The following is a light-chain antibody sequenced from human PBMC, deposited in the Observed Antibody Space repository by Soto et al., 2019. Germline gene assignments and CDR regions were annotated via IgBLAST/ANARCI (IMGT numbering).Light chain of an antibody. CDR1: QSLLHSNGYNY. CDR3: MQALQTPLYT. CDR2: LGS. Sequence: DIVMTQSPLSLPVTPGEPASISCRSSQSLLHSNGYNYLDWYLQKPGQSPQLLIYLGSNRASGVPDRFSGSGSGTEFTLKISRVEAEYVGVYYCMQALQTPLYTFGQGNKLEIK. J-gene: IGKJ2*01. V-gene: IGKV2-28*01.